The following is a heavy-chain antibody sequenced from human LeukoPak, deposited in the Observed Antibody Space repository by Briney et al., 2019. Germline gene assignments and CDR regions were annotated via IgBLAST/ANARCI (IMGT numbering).Heavy chain of an antibody. CDR3: ARLINTETATIRGYCDY. J-gene: IGHJ4*02. D-gene: IGHD5-24*01. CDR2: IYPGDSDT. CDR1: GSNFTSYW. V-gene: IGHV5-51*01. Sequence: GESLKISCKGSGSNFTSYWIGWVRQMPGKGLEWMGIIYPGDSDTRYSPSFQGQVTISADKSISTAYLQWSSLKASDTAMYYCARLINTETATIRGYCDYWGQGTLVTVSS.